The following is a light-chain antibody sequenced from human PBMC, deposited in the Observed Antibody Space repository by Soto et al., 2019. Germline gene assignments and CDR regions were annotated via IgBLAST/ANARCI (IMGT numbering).Light chain of an antibody. Sequence: EIVMTQSAETLSMSPGERATISCRATRSVHNYLAWYQQKPGQPPTLLIHTASTRATGVPARFSGSGFGTEFTLTNTSLQSEDFAVYYCQQYHDWVHFGQGTRLEI. CDR1: RSVHNY. CDR2: TAS. CDR3: QQYHDWVH. V-gene: IGKV3-15*01. J-gene: IGKJ5*01.